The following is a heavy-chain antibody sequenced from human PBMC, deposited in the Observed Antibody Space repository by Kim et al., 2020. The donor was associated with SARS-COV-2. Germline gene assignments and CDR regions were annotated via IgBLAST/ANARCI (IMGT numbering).Heavy chain of an antibody. D-gene: IGHD3-10*01. Sequence: ASVKVSCKASGYTFTSYDINWVRQATGQGLAWMGWMNPNSGNTGYAQKFQGRVTMTRNTSISTAYMELSSLRSEDTAVYYFARATMVQRVILWLGYYFWYMDVLGKGTTVTGSS. CDR2: MNPNSGNT. CDR1: GYTFTSYD. J-gene: IGHJ6*03. V-gene: IGHV1-8*01. CDR3: ARATMVQRVILWLGYYFWYMDV.